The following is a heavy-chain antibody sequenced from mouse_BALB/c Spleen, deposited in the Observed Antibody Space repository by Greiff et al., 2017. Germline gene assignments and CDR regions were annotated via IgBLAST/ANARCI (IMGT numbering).Heavy chain of an antibody. D-gene: IGHD1-1*01. J-gene: IGHJ2*01. V-gene: IGHV5-12-1*01. CDR3: ARQGTTVDYFDY. CDR2: ISSGGGST. Sequence: EVKLMESGGGLVKPGGSLKLSCAASGFAFSSYDMSWVRQTPEKRLEWVAYISSGGGSTYYPDTVKGRFTISRDNAKNTLYLQMSSLKSEDTAMYYCARQGTTVDYFDYWGQGTTLTVSS. CDR1: GFAFSSYD.